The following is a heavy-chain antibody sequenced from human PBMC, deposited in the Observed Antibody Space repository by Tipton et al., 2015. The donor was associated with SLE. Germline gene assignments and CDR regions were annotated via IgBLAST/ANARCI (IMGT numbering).Heavy chain of an antibody. CDR3: ARPTRLQSRWDMDV. J-gene: IGHJ6*03. D-gene: IGHD6-13*01. V-gene: IGHV3-33*01. CDR2: IWYDGSNK. CDR1: GFTFSSYG. Sequence: QVQLVQSGGGVVQPGRSLRLSCAASGFTFSSYGMHWVRQAPGKGLEWVAVIWYDGSNKYYADSVKGRFTISRDNSKNTLYLQMNSLRAEDTAVYYCARPTRLQSRWDMDVWGKGTTVTVSS.